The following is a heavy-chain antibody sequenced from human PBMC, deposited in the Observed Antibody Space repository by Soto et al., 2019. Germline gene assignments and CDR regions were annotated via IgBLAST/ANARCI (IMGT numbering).Heavy chain of an antibody. CDR2: IYYSGST. D-gene: IGHD3-22*01. V-gene: IGHV4-31*03. CDR1: GGSISSGGNY. Sequence: QVQLQESGPGLVKPSQTLSLTCTVSGGSISSGGNYWSWIRQHPGKGLEWIGYIYYSGSTYYNPSLKSRVTISVDTSKNQFSLKLSSVTAADTAVYYCARWPGGDSSGHFDYWGQGTLVTVSS. J-gene: IGHJ4*02. CDR3: ARWPGGDSSGHFDY.